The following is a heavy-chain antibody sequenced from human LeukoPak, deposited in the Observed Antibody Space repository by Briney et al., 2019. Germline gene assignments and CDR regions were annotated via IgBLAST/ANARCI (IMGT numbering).Heavy chain of an antibody. CDR3: AKEGDVVVPAAIPVNYYYYGMDV. CDR2: ISWNGRDI. J-gene: IGHJ6*02. V-gene: IGHV3-9*01. Sequence: PGRSLRLSCAASGFTFDDYAMHWVRQAPGKGLEWVSGISWNGRDIAYADSVKGRFTISRDNSKNTLYLQMNSLRAEDTAVYYCAKEGDVVVPAAIPVNYYYYGMDVWGQGTTVTVSS. D-gene: IGHD2-2*02. CDR1: GFTFDDYA.